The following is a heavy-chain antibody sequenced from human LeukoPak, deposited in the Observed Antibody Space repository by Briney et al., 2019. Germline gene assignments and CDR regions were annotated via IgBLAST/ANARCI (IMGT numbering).Heavy chain of an antibody. D-gene: IGHD3-16*01. CDR1: GGIFSSYT. Sequence: SVKVSCKASGGIFSSYTMTWVRQAPGQGLEWMGRIIPILGIVNYAQKFQGRVTITADKSTSTAYMELSSLRSEDTAVYYCAREGLGNSMDVWGQGTTVTVSS. CDR3: AREGLGNSMDV. J-gene: IGHJ6*02. V-gene: IGHV1-69*04. CDR2: IIPILGIV.